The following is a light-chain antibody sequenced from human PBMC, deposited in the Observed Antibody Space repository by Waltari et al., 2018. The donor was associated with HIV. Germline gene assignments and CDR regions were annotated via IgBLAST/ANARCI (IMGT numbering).Light chain of an antibody. CDR3: NSYATGSAWV. V-gene: IGLV2-23*02. CDR2: EVT. Sequence: QSALPQPASVSGSPGQSITIPCTGTSSDVRSYNLVSWYQQHPGKAPKLMIYEVTKRPSGVSNRFSGSKSGNTASLTISGLQAEDEADYYCNSYATGSAWVFGGGTKLTVL. CDR1: SSDVRSYNL. J-gene: IGLJ3*02.